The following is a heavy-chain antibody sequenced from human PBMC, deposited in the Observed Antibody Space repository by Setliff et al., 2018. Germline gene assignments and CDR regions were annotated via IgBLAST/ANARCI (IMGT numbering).Heavy chain of an antibody. CDR2: INPHGSEK. Sequence: GGSLRLSCGASGFTYNNDWVSWVRQAPGKGLEWLASINPHGSEKYYADSVKGRFTISRDNSKNTLYLQMNSLRAEDTAVYYCARCSSWHSHYPHFNYWGQGTLVTVSS. J-gene: IGHJ4*02. CDR3: ARCSSWHSHYPHFNY. CDR1: GFTYNNDW. D-gene: IGHD6-13*01. V-gene: IGHV3-7*03.